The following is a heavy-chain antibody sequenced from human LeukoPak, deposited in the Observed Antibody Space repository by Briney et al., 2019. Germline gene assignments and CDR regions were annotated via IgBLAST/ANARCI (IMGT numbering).Heavy chain of an antibody. CDR3: AKSHIVVVPAAVRDYNYGMDV. V-gene: IGHV3-30-3*02. CDR2: ISYDGSNK. J-gene: IGHJ6*02. CDR1: GFTFSSYA. D-gene: IGHD2-2*02. Sequence: TGGSLRLSCAASGFTFSSYAMHWVRQAPGKGLEWVAVISYDGSNKYYADSVKGRFTISRDNSKNTLYLQMNSLRAEDTAVYSCAKSHIVVVPAAVRDYNYGMDVWGPGTTVTVSS.